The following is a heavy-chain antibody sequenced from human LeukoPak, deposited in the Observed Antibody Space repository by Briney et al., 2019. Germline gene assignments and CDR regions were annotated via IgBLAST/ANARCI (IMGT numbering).Heavy chain of an antibody. CDR3: ARAGIVVVPAASPYYYYYYGMDV. Sequence: SVKVSCKASGGTFSSYAISWVRQAPGQGLEWMGGIIPIFGTANYAQKFQGRATITADESTSTAYMELSSLRSEDTAVYYCARAGIVVVPAASPYYYYYYGMDVWGQGTTVTVSS. V-gene: IGHV1-69*13. CDR1: GGTFSSYA. CDR2: IIPIFGTA. J-gene: IGHJ6*02. D-gene: IGHD2-2*01.